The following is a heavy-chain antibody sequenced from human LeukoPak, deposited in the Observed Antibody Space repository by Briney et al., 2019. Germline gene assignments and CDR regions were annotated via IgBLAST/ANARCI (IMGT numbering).Heavy chain of an antibody. CDR1: GGSISSSSYY. CDR3: ARMGGGYRLYYYYYYMDV. V-gene: IGHV4-61*01. J-gene: IGHJ6*03. CDR2: IYYSGST. Sequence: PSETLSLTCTVSGGSISSSSYYWSWIRQPPGKGLEWIGYIYYSGSTNYNPSLKSRVTISVDTSKNQFSLKLSSVTAADTAVYYCARMGGGYRLYYYYYYMDVWGKGTTVTVSS. D-gene: IGHD5-18*01.